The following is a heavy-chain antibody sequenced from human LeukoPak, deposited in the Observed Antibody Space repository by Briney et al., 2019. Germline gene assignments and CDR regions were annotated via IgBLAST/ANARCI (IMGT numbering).Heavy chain of an antibody. J-gene: IGHJ6*02. CDR1: GYTFTGYY. Sequence: ASVKVSCKASGYTFTGYYMHWVRQAPGQGLEWMGWINPNSGGTNYAQKFQGRVTMTRDTSISTAYMELSRLRSDDTAVYYCARGLVRWLADYYYYYCMDVWGQGTTVTVSS. CDR3: ARGLVRWLADYYYYYCMDV. CDR2: INPNSGGT. D-gene: IGHD6-19*01. V-gene: IGHV1-2*02.